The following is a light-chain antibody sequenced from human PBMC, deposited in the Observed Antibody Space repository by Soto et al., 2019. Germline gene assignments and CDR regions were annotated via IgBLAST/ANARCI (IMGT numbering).Light chain of an antibody. V-gene: IGLV4-69*01. CDR3: QTWGTGFRV. CDR2: VNSDGSH. CDR1: SGHKKYA. J-gene: IGLJ3*02. Sequence: QLVLTQSPSASASLGASVKLTCTLSSGHKKYAIAWHQQQPQKGPRYLMNVNSDGSHSKGDGIPDRFSGSSSGTEHYLIISSLQSEDEADYYCQTWGTGFRVFGGGTKVTVL.